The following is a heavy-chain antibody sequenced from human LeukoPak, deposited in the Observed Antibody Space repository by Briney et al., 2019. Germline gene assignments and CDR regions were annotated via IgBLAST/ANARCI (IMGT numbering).Heavy chain of an antibody. Sequence: NPAETLSLTCTVSGGSISSYYWSWLRQPPGKGLEWIGYIHYSGSTHYNPSLKSRVTISVDTSKNQFSLKLSSVTAADTAVYYCARGLDRYSYGLDYWGQGTLVTVSS. V-gene: IGHV4-59*12. CDR2: IHYSGST. CDR3: ARGLDRYSYGLDY. CDR1: GGSISSYY. D-gene: IGHD5-18*01. J-gene: IGHJ4*02.